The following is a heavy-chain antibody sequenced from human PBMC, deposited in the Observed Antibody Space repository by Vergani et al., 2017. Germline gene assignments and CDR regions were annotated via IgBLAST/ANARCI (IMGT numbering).Heavy chain of an antibody. Sequence: QLQLQASGPGLVKPSATLSLTCSVSGSSIRRSNYYWGWIRQPPGKGLEWIASIYYSGSTYYNPYLKSRVTISVDESKNQFSLKLSSVTAADTAVYFCARHSTVEWLVKLGWIDPWGQGMLVTVSS. D-gene: IGHD6-19*01. CDR3: ARHSTVEWLVKLGWIDP. V-gene: IGHV4-39*01. J-gene: IGHJ5*02. CDR2: IYYSGST. CDR1: GSSIRRSNYY.